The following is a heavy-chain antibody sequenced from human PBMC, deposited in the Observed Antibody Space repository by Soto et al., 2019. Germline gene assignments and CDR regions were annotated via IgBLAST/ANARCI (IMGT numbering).Heavy chain of an antibody. CDR1: GGSISSGGYS. CDR2: MYDSGST. CDR3: VKGGSSKFAP. D-gene: IGHD1-26*01. J-gene: IGHJ5*02. Sequence: SETLSLTCAVSGGSISSGGYSWSWIRQPPGKGLEWIGYMYDSGSTNYNPSLKSRVTISVDTSKNQFSLRLSSVTAADTAVYYCVKGGSSKFAPWGQGTLVTVSS. V-gene: IGHV4-30-2*02.